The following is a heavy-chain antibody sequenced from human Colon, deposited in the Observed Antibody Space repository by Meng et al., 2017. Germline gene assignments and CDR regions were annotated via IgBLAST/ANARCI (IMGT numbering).Heavy chain of an antibody. CDR3: ARTPDSSGWYYFDY. Sequence: GGSLRLSCAASGFTFSSYAMHWVRQAPGKGLEWVAVISYDGSNKYYADSVKGRFTISRDNSKNTLYLQMNSLRAVDTAVYYCARTPDSSGWYYFDYWGQGTLVTVSS. CDR1: GFTFSSYA. CDR2: ISYDGSNK. J-gene: IGHJ4*02. D-gene: IGHD6-19*01. V-gene: IGHV3-30*04.